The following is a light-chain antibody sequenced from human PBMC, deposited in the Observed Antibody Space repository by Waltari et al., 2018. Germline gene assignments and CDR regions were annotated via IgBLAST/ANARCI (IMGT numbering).Light chain of an antibody. Sequence: DIVMTQSPDSLAVSLGERATLHCTSSQSVLYSSNNKNYLAWYQQKPGQPPKLLIYWASIRESGVPDRFSGSGSGTDFTLTINSLQAEDVAVYYCQQYYNTPSTFGPGTKVDIK. J-gene: IGKJ3*01. V-gene: IGKV4-1*01. CDR1: QSVLYSSNNKNY. CDR2: WAS. CDR3: QQYYNTPST.